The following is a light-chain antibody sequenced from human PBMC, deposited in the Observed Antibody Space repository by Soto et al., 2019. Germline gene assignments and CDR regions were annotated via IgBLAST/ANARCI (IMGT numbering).Light chain of an antibody. V-gene: IGKV3-11*01. Sequence: EIVLTQSPATLSLSPGERGTLSCRASQSVNSYLAWYQQKPGQAPRLLIYDASNRATGVPSRFSGSASGTDFTLTISSLEPEDFVVYYCQQGGSWPLTIGGGTKVDIK. CDR1: QSVNSY. CDR3: QQGGSWPLT. J-gene: IGKJ4*01. CDR2: DAS.